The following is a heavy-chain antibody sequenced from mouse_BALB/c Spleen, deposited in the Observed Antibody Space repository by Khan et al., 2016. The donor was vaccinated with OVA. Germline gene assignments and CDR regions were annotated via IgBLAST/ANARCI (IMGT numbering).Heavy chain of an antibody. CDR3: ARGNYYGYYFDY. Sequence: EVELVESGPGLVKPSQSLSLTCTVTGYSITSGYAWNWIRQFPGNKLEWMGYISYSGATSYTPSIKSLISITRHTYKNQFLLLLNSVNTEDTATYYCARGNYYGYYFDYWGQGTTLTVSS. V-gene: IGHV3-2*02. J-gene: IGHJ2*01. D-gene: IGHD1-1*01. CDR2: ISYSGAT. CDR1: GYSITSGYA.